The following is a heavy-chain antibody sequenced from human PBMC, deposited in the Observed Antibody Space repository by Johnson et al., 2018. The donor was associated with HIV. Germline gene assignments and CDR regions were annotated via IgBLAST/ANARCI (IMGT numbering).Heavy chain of an antibody. V-gene: IGHV3-30*04. Sequence: QVQLVESGGGVVQPGRSLRLSCAASGFTFSNYAMHWVRQAPGKGLELVAVISYDGSDKYYADSVKGRFTISRDNSKNTLYLQMNSLRAEDTAVYYCAKDQGIEMAGYDGFDIWGQGTMVTVSS. CDR3: AKDQGIEMAGYDGFDI. CDR2: ISYDGSDK. CDR1: GFTFSNYA. J-gene: IGHJ3*02. D-gene: IGHD5-24*01.